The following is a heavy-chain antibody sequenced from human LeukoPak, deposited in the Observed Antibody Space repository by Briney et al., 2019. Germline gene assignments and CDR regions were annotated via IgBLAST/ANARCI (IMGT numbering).Heavy chain of an antibody. D-gene: IGHD6-6*01. CDR2: IKHDGSDK. V-gene: IGHV3-7*01. Sequence: PGGSLRLSCAASGSTFGNYWMSWVRQAPGKGLEWVANIKHDGSDKYYVDSVTGRFTISRDNAKNSLYLQMNSLRAEDTAVYYCARWATSFDLWGQGTLVTVSS. CDR1: GSTFGNYW. CDR3: ARWATSFDL. J-gene: IGHJ4*02.